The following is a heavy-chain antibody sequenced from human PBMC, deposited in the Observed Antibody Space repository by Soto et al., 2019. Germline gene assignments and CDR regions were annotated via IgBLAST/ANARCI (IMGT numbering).Heavy chain of an antibody. CDR3: ATKRETYYYDSSGQGYFDY. CDR1: GGTFSSYA. CDR2: IIPIFGTA. V-gene: IGHV1-69*01. D-gene: IGHD3-22*01. J-gene: IGHJ4*02. Sequence: QVQLVQSGAEVKKPGSSVKVSCTASGGTFSSYAISWVRQAPGQGLEWMGGIIPIFGTANYAQKFQGRVTITADESTSTAYMELSSLRSEDTAVYYCATKRETYYYDSSGQGYFDYWGQGTLVTVSS.